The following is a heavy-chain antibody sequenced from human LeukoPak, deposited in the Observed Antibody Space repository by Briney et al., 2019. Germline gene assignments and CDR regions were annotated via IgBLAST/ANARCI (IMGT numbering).Heavy chain of an antibody. CDR3: AKDIRRGDNYGYDQFAF. CDR1: GFTFTSYG. D-gene: IGHD5-18*01. J-gene: IGHJ4*02. Sequence: GGSLRLSCAASGFTFTSYGMHWVRQAPGKGLEWVAFIKYDGTEQHYADSVKGRFTIFRDNSRKMVYLQMNSLRTEDTALYSCAKDIRRGDNYGYDQFAFWGQGTLVTVSS. CDR2: IKYDGTEQ. V-gene: IGHV3-30*02.